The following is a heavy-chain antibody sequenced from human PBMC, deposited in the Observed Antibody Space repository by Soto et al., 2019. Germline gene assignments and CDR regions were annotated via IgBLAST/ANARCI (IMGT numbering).Heavy chain of an antibody. CDR3: ARVFITGSQYSGGWYYFDS. V-gene: IGHV4-59*12. D-gene: IGHD6-19*01. CDR2: IYYTGST. J-gene: IGHJ4*02. Sequence: KGMECIGYIYYTGSTNYNPYLKRRVTISIDTSNSQFSLELSSVTAADTAVYYCARVFITGSQYSGGWYYFDSWGQG.